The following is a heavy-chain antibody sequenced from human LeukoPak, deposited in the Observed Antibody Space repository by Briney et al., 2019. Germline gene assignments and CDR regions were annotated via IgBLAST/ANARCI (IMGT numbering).Heavy chain of an antibody. CDR3: ARDQVDYDIPDHFDY. D-gene: IGHD3-22*01. CDR2: ISQSGNS. J-gene: IGHJ4*02. CDR1: GDSLSSSTCN. V-gene: IGHV4-30-2*01. Sequence: SETLSLTCKVSGDSLSSSTCNWSWIRQPPGKGLEWIGYISQSGNSYFTPSLKSRATISVDRSKNHFSLTLISVAAADTAVYYCARDQVDYDIPDHFDYWGKGALVTVSS.